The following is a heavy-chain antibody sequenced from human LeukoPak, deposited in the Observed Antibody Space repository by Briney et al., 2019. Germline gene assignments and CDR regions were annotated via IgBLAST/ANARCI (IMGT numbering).Heavy chain of an antibody. CDR2: ISAYSGNT. D-gene: IGHD2-2*03. CDR3: ARDGYCSSTSCPDLYYYYGMDV. Sequence: GASVKVSCKASGYTFARYGISWVRQAPGQGLEWMGWISAYSGNTNYAQKLQGRVTMTTGTSTSTAYMELRSLRSDDTAVYHCARDGYCSSTSCPDLYYYYGMDVWGQGTTVTVSS. CDR1: GYTFARYG. V-gene: IGHV1-18*01. J-gene: IGHJ6*02.